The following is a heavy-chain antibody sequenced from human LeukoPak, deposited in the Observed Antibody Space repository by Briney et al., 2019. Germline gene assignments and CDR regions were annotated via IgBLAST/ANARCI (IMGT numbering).Heavy chain of an antibody. CDR1: GFTFDDYA. V-gene: IGHV3-9*01. CDR3: AKDMRAGYSYGHEPSYYYYYGMDV. Sequence: GRSLRLSCAASGFTFDDYAMHWVRQAPGKGLEWVSGISWNSGSIGYADSVKGRFTISRDNAKNSLYLQMNSLRAEDTALYYCAKDMRAGYSYGHEPSYYYYYGMDVWGQGTTVTVSS. CDR2: ISWNSGSI. D-gene: IGHD5-18*01. J-gene: IGHJ6*02.